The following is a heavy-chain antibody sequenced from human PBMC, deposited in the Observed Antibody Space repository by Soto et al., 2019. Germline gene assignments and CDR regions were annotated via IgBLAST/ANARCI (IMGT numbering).Heavy chain of an antibody. J-gene: IGHJ3*02. CDR2: ISGSGGST. CDR3: AKDSPANWFGELYAFDI. Sequence: EVQLLESGGGLVQPGGSLRLSCAASGFTFSSYAMSWVRQAPGKGLEWVSAISGSGGSTYYADSVKGRFTISRGNSKNTLYLRMNSRRAEDTAVYYCAKDSPANWFGELYAFDIWGQGRMVTVSS. V-gene: IGHV3-23*01. CDR1: GFTFSSYA. D-gene: IGHD3-10*01.